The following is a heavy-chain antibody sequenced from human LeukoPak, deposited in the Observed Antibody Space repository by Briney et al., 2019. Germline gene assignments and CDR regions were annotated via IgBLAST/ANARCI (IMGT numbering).Heavy chain of an antibody. CDR1: GGSFSGYH. CDR3: ARAVYSSSWYYDY. J-gene: IGHJ4*02. V-gene: IGHV4-34*01. Sequence: SETLSLTCAVYGGSFSGYHWSWIRQPPGKGLEWIGEINHSGSTNYNPSLKSRVTISVDTSKNQFSLKLSSVTAADTAVYYCARAVYSSSWYYDYWGQGTLVTVSS. D-gene: IGHD6-13*01. CDR2: INHSGST.